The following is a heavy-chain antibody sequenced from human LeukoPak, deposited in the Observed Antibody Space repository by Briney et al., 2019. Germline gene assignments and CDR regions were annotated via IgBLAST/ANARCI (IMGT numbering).Heavy chain of an antibody. CDR2: INWNSGSI. CDR3: AKDLEYCSGPSCRTLLTGFDI. Sequence: PGGSLRLSCAASGFTFDDYAMHWVRQAPGKGLEWVSGINWNSGSIDYADSVKGRFTISRDNAKNSLFLQMNSLRAEDTALYYCAKDLEYCSGPSCRTLLTGFDIWGQGTMVTVSS. CDR1: GFTFDDYA. V-gene: IGHV3-9*01. J-gene: IGHJ3*02. D-gene: IGHD2-2*01.